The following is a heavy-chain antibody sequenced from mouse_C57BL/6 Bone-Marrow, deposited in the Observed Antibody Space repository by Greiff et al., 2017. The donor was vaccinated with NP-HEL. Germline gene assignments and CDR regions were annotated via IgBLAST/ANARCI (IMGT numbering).Heavy chain of an antibody. J-gene: IGHJ4*01. Sequence: QVQLKESGPGLVQPSQSLSITCTVSGFSLTSYGVHWVRQSPGKGLAWLGVIWSGGSTDYNAAFISRLSISKDNSKSQVFFKMNSMQADDTAIYYCTKDGYYPYAMDYWGQGTSVTVSS. D-gene: IGHD2-3*01. CDR3: TKDGYYPYAMDY. CDR2: IWSGGST. CDR1: GFSLTSYG. V-gene: IGHV2-2*01.